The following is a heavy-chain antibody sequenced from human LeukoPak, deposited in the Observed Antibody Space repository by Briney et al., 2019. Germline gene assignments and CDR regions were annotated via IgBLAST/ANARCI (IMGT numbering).Heavy chain of an antibody. D-gene: IGHD3-9*01. J-gene: IGHJ4*02. CDR3: ARITGLRYFDWLLSRFLDGYFDY. CDR2: ISAYNGNT. CDR1: GYTFTSYG. Sequence: ASVKVSCKASGYTFTSYGISWVRQAPGQGLEWMGWISAYNGNTNYAQKLQGRVTMTTDTSTSTAYMELRSLRSDDTAVYYCARITGLRYFDWLLSRFLDGYFDYWGQGTLVTVSS. V-gene: IGHV1-18*01.